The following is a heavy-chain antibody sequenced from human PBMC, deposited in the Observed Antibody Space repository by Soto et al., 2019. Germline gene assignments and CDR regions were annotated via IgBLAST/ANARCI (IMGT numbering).Heavy chain of an antibody. CDR2: ISAYNGNT. CDR1: GYTFTSYG. Sequence: QVQRVQSGAEVKKPGASVKVPFKASGYTFTSYGISWVRQAPGQGLEWMGWISAYNGNTHYAEKHQSRVTMTTDTSTSKAYMELRSLRSDDTAVYYCAREGYYDSNGYLLWGQGTLATVSS. V-gene: IGHV1-18*01. CDR3: AREGYYDSNGYLL. J-gene: IGHJ4*02. D-gene: IGHD3-22*01.